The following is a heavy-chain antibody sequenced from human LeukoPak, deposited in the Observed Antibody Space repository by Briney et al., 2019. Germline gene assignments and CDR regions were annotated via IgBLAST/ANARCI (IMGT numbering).Heavy chain of an antibody. CDR1: GGSISSSSYY. CDR2: IYYSGST. Sequence: SETLSLTCTVSGGSISSSSYYWGWIRQPPGKGLEWIGSIYYSGSTYYNPSLKSRVTISVDTSKNQFSLKLSSVTAADTAVYYCARLEGGWEFDYWGQGTLVTVSS. D-gene: IGHD1-26*01. J-gene: IGHJ4*02. CDR3: ARLEGGWEFDY. V-gene: IGHV4-39*01.